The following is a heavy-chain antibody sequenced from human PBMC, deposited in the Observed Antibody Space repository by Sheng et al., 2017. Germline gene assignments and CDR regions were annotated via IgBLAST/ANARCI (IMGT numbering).Heavy chain of an antibody. J-gene: IGHJ2*01. D-gene: IGHD3-16*01. CDR2: VYQSGTT. CDR1: GSSIASDYC. V-gene: IGHV4-38-2*02. Sequence: QVQLQESGPGLVEPSETLSLTCTVSGSSIASDYCWDWIRQSPGKGLEWIGSVYQSGTTYINPSLKGRATISVDTSNNKFSLRVTSVTVDDAAVYYCARDVKLHWGTPPWYFDLWGRGT. CDR3: ARDVKLHWGTPPWYFDL.